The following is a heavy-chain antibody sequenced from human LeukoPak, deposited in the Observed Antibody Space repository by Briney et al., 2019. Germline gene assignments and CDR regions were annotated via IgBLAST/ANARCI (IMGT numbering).Heavy chain of an antibody. Sequence: ASVKVSCKASGYTFTSYDINWVRQATGQGLEWMGWMNPNSGNTGYAQKFQGRVTMTRNTSISTAYMELSSLRAEDTAVYYCARGIIAAAGDFDYWGQGTLVTVSS. CDR3: ARGIIAAAGDFDY. D-gene: IGHD6-13*01. V-gene: IGHV1-8*01. CDR1: GYTFTSYD. J-gene: IGHJ4*02. CDR2: MNPNSGNT.